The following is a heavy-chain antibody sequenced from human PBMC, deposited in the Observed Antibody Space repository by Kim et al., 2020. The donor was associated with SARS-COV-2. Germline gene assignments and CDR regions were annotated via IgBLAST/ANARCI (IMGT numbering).Heavy chain of an antibody. CDR2: IWYDGSNK. D-gene: IGHD2-2*01. CDR1: GFTFSSYG. J-gene: IGHJ6*02. CDR3: ARGRVGGYCSSNSCYYYYGMDV. Sequence: GGSLRLSCAASGFTFSSYGMHWVRQAPGKGLEWVAVIWYDGSNKYYADSVKGRFTISRDNSKNTLYLQMNSLRDEDTAVYYCARGRVGGYCSSNSCYYYYGMDVGGQGTTVTVSS. V-gene: IGHV3-33*01.